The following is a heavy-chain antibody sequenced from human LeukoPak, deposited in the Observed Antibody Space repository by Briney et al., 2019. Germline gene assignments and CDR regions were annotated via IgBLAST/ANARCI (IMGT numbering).Heavy chain of an antibody. CDR3: ARKRRDYGDFDY. D-gene: IGHD4-17*01. J-gene: IGHJ4*02. V-gene: IGHV5-51*01. Sequence: GDSLKISCKGSGYSFTSYWIAWVRQMPGKGLEWMGIIYAGDSDTKYSPSFQGQVTISADKSISTAYLQWSSLKASDTARYYCARKRRDYGDFDYWGQGTLVTVSS. CDR2: IYAGDSDT. CDR1: GYSFTSYW.